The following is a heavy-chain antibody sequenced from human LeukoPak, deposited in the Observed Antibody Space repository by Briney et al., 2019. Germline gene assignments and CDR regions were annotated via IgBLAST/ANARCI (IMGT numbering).Heavy chain of an antibody. V-gene: IGHV3-66*02. D-gene: IGHD4-17*01. J-gene: IGHJ6*02. CDR2: IYSGGRT. Sequence: GSLRLSCAASGFTFSSNAMSWVRQAPGKGLEWVSVIYSGGRTYYADSVKGRFTISRDNSKNTLYLQMNSLRAEDTAVYYCAKVLRSYGGYEFWYYYNMDVWGQGTTVTVSS. CDR3: AKVLRSYGGYEFWYYYNMDV. CDR1: GFTFSSNA.